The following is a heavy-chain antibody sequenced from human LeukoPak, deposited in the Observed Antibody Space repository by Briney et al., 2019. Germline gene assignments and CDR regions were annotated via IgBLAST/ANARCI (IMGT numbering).Heavy chain of an antibody. CDR2: IYTSGST. CDR1: GGSISSYY. Sequence: ASETLSLTCTVSGGSISSYYWSWIRQPAGKGLEWIGRIYTSGSTDYNPSLKSRVTMSVDTSKNQFSLKLSSVTAADTAVYYCGRHYDQMFLDYWGQGSLVTVSS. CDR3: GRHYDQMFLDY. D-gene: IGHD3-22*01. V-gene: IGHV4-4*07. J-gene: IGHJ4*02.